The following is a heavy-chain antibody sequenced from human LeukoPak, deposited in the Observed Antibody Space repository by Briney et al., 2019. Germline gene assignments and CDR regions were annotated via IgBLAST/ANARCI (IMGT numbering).Heavy chain of an antibody. CDR3: AREEAVAPYYYYYMDV. CDR2: IYTSGST. D-gene: IGHD6-19*01. Sequence: SETLSLTCTVSGYSISSYYWSWIRQPAGKGLEWIGRIYTSGSTNYNPSLKSRVTMSVDTSKNQFSLKLSSVTAADTAVYYCAREEAVAPYYYYYMDVWGKGTTVTISS. V-gene: IGHV4-4*07. CDR1: GYSISSYY. J-gene: IGHJ6*03.